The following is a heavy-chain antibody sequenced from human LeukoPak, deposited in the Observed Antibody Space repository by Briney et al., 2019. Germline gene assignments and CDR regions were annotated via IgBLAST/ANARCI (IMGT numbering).Heavy chain of an antibody. V-gene: IGHV3-23*01. D-gene: IGHD4-17*01. J-gene: IGHJ4*02. CDR2: ISGSGGNT. CDR1: GFTFSSYA. Sequence: GGSLRLSCAASGFTFSSYAMSWVRQAPGKGLERVSSISGSGGNTFYADSVKGRFTISRDNSKNTLYLQMNSLRAEDTAAYHCAKGRNEDGDAALNYWGQGTLVTVSS. CDR3: AKGRNEDGDAALNY.